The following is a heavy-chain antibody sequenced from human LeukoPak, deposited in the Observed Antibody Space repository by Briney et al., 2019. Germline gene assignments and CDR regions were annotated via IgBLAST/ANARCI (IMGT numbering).Heavy chain of an antibody. Sequence: GASVKVSCKASGYTFTGYYMHWVRQAPGQGLEWMGRIIPILGIANYAQKFQGRVTITADKSTSTAYMELSSLRSEDTAVYYCASSSSSWYSGWFDPWGQGTLVTVSS. V-gene: IGHV1-69*02. CDR1: GYTFTGYY. D-gene: IGHD6-13*01. CDR2: IIPILGIA. J-gene: IGHJ5*02. CDR3: ASSSSSWYSGWFDP.